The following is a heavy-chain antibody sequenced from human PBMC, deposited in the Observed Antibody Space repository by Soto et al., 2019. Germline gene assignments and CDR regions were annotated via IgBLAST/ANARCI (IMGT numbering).Heavy chain of an antibody. CDR1: GDTFSSYH. Sequence: QIQLVQSGAEVKKPGASVKVSCKASGDTFSSYHITWVRQAPGQGLEWMGWISAYNGNTNYAQNLQGRVTMTTDPSTSTAYMALRSLTSDDTAVYYCARDLPPVDYWGQGTLVTVSS. CDR2: ISAYNGNT. V-gene: IGHV1-18*01. J-gene: IGHJ4*02. CDR3: ARDLPPVDY.